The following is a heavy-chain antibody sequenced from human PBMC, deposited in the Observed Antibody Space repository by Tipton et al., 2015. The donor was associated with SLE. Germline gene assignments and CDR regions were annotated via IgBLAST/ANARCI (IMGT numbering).Heavy chain of an antibody. CDR1: GGSFSGYY. V-gene: IGHV4-34*01. J-gene: IGHJ4*02. CDR3: ASSPSFDY. Sequence: TLSLTCAVYGGSFSGYYWGWIRQPPGKGLEWIGEINHRGSTNYNPSLKSRVTISVDTSKNQFSLKLSSVTAADTAVYYCASSPSFDYWGQGTLVTVSS. CDR2: INHRGST.